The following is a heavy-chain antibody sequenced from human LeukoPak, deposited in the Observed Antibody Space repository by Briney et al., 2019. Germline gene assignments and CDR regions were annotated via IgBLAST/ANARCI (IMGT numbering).Heavy chain of an antibody. CDR1: GLTFSDYY. V-gene: IGHV3-11*01. D-gene: IGHD2-2*02. J-gene: IGHJ4*02. Sequence: GGSLRLSCAASGLTFSDYYMSWIRQAPGKGLEWVSYISSSGSTIYYADSVKGRFTISRDNAKNSLYLQMNSLRAEDTAVYYCARGSLGYCSSTSCYTPFHYWGQGTLVTVSS. CDR3: ARGSLGYCSSTSCYTPFHY. CDR2: ISSSGSTI.